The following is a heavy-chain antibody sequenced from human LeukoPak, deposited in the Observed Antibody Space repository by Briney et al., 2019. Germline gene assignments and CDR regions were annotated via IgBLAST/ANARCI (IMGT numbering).Heavy chain of an antibody. V-gene: IGHV4-59*01. CDR2: IYYSGST. CDR3: ARAETHYDVLTGHSGNYYYGMDV. CDR1: GGSIRSYD. J-gene: IGHJ6*02. D-gene: IGHD3-9*01. Sequence: PSETLSLTCTVSGGSIRSYDCSWIRQPPGKGLEWIGYIYYSGSTNYNPSLKSRVTISLAASKTQFSLRLSSVIAADTAVYYCARAETHYDVLTGHSGNYYYGMDVWGQGTTVTVSS.